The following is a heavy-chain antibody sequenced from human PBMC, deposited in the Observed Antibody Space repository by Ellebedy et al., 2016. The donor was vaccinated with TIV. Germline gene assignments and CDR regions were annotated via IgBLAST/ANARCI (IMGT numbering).Heavy chain of an antibody. CDR3: TTYASGSFGY. CDR2: IYSRTDGVTT. CDR1: GFTFTNAW. J-gene: IGHJ4*02. V-gene: IGHV3-15*01. Sequence: GGSLRLSCAVSGFTFTNAWMSWVRQAPGKGLEWVGRIYSRTDGVTTNYAAPGKGRFTISTDDSKTTLYLQMSSLKTEDSAVYYCTTYASGSFGYWGQGTLVTVSS. D-gene: IGHD3-10*01.